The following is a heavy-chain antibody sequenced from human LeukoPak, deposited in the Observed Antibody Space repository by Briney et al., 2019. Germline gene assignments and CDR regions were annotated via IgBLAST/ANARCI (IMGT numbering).Heavy chain of an antibody. J-gene: IGHJ4*02. V-gene: IGHV4-39*01. D-gene: IGHD3-10*01. CDR2: IYYSGST. CDR1: GGSISSSSYY. CDR3: ARTMVRGVTTRIGFNDGYYFDY. Sequence: SETLSLTCTVSGGSISSSSYYWGWIRQPPGKGLEWIGSIYYSGSTYYNPSLKSRVTISVDTSKNQFSLKLSSVTAADTAVYYCARTMVRGVTTRIGFNDGYYFDYWGQGTLVTVSS.